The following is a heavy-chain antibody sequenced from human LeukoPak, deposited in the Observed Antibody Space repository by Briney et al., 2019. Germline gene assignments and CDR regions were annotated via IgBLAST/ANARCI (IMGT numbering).Heavy chain of an antibody. J-gene: IGHJ4*02. D-gene: IGHD4-23*01. CDR3: AKKGSTTVVTPFGFDY. CDR1: GFTFSSYA. Sequence: GGSLRLSCAASGFTFSSYAMSWVRQAPGKGLEWVSAISGSVSITYYADSVKGRFTISRDNSKNTLYLQMNSLRAEDTAVYYCAKKGSTTVVTPFGFDYWGQGTLVTVSS. CDR2: ISGSVSIT. V-gene: IGHV3-23*01.